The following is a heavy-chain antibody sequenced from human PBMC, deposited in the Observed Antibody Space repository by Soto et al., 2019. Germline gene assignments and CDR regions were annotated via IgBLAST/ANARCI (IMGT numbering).Heavy chain of an antibody. CDR1: GGSTSSYY. Sequence: SETLSLTCTVTGGSTSSYYWIWLRQPPGKGLEWIGYNSYSGNTDYNPSLKSRVTISVDTSKNQFSLKLSSATAADTAVYYCARHGGSYSLDYWGQGILVTVSS. J-gene: IGHJ4*02. V-gene: IGHV4-59*08. D-gene: IGHD1-26*01. CDR2: NSYSGNT. CDR3: ARHGGSYSLDY.